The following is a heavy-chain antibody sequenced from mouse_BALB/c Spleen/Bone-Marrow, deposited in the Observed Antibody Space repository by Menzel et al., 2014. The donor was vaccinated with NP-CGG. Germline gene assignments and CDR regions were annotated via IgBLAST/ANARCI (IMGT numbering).Heavy chain of an antibody. CDR2: IDPANGNT. CDR1: GFNIKDTY. V-gene: IGHV14-3*02. J-gene: IGHJ3*01. D-gene: IGHD2-1*01. Sequence: EVQLQQSGAELVKPGASVKLSCTASGFNIKDTYMHWVKQRPEQGLEWIGRIDPANGNTKYDPKFQGKATITADTSSNTAYLQLSSLTSEDTAVYYCARNGNYVAWFAYWRQWTLVPVSA. CDR3: ARNGNYVAWFAY.